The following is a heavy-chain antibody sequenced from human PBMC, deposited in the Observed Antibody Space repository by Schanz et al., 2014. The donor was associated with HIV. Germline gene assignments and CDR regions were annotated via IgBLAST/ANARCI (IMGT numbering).Heavy chain of an antibody. CDR1: GFNFSSYA. CDR3: ATTLYPYTSSSDYYYGMDV. Sequence: QVRLVEFGGGVVQPGRSLRLSCAASGFNFSSYAMQWVRQAPGKGLDWVAVIWYDGSNKYYADSVKGRFTISRDNSRKTLYLQMNSLRAEDTALYYCATTLYPYTSSSDYYYGMDVWGQGTTVTVSS. D-gene: IGHD6-6*01. J-gene: IGHJ6*02. V-gene: IGHV3-33*08. CDR2: IWYDGSNK.